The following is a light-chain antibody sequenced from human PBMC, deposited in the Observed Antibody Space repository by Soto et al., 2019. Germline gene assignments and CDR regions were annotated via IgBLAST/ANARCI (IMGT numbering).Light chain of an antibody. V-gene: IGKV3-15*01. J-gene: IGKJ4*01. CDR3: QQYNNWTLT. Sequence: EVVMAQSPATLSVSPGERATLSCRASQSVRSTLAWYQQKPGQAPWLLIYGASTRATGVPARFSGSGSGTEFTLTISSLQSEDFAVYYCQQYNNWTLTFGGGTKVEI. CDR1: QSVRST. CDR2: GAS.